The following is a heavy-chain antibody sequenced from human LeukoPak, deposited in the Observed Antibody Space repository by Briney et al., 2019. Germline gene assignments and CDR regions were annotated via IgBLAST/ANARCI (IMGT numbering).Heavy chain of an antibody. V-gene: IGHV4-30-4*01. Sequence: SETLSLTCTVSGGSISSGDYYWSWIRQPPGKGLEWIGYIYYSGSTYYSPSLKSRVTISVDTSKNQSSLKLSSVTAADTAVYYCARQAYYYDSSGYSTLFDYWGQGTLVTVSS. CDR3: ARQAYYYDSSGYSTLFDY. CDR2: IYYSGST. D-gene: IGHD3-22*01. CDR1: GGSISSGDYY. J-gene: IGHJ4*02.